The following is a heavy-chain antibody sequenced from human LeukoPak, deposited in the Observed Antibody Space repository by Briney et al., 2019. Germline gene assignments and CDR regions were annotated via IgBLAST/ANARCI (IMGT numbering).Heavy chain of an antibody. D-gene: IGHD3-3*01. V-gene: IGHV4-61*08. CDR1: GASISSDGYS. Sequence: PSETLSLTCAVSGASISSDGYSWSWIRQPPGKGLECIGYIYSSGSTYYNPSLKSRVTISVDTSKNQFSLMLTSVTAADTAVYYCARGVVITGLDYWGQGTLVTVSS. CDR3: ARGVVITGLDY. CDR2: IYSSGST. J-gene: IGHJ4*02.